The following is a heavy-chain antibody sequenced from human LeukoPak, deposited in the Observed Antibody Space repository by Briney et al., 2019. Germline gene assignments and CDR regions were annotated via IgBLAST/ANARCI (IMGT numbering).Heavy chain of an antibody. V-gene: IGHV4-59*01. CDR2: IYYSGST. Sequence: SETLSLTCTVSGDSISSYYWSWIRQPPGKGLEWIGYIYYSGSTNYNPSLKSRVTISVDTSKNQFSLKLSSVTAADTAVYYCARSSWYAGNDYWGQGTLVTVSS. CDR1: GDSISSYY. D-gene: IGHD6-13*01. J-gene: IGHJ4*02. CDR3: ARSSWYAGNDY.